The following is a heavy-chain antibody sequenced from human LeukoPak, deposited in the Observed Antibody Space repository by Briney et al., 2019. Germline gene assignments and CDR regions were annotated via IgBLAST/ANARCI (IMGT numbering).Heavy chain of an antibody. Sequence: GGSLRLSCTASGFIVSSSYMSWVRQAPGKGPEWVSIIYSDQRTFYADSVNGRFTISRDNSKNTLFLQMNSLRTEDTAIYHCARGGNWGYFDYWGQGTLVTVSS. D-gene: IGHD7-27*01. CDR3: ARGGNWGYFDY. CDR1: GFIVSSSY. CDR2: IYSDQRT. V-gene: IGHV3-66*02. J-gene: IGHJ4*02.